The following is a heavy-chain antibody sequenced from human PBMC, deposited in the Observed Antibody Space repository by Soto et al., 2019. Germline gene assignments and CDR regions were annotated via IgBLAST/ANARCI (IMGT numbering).Heavy chain of an antibody. J-gene: IGHJ6*02. D-gene: IGHD5-18*01. V-gene: IGHV4-34*01. CDR2: IHHSGST. CDR3: ARGTSGYSYGGVAGSYYYYGMDV. Sequence: SETLSLTCAVYGGSFSGYYWSWIRQPPGKRLAWIGEIHHSGSTKYNPSPKSRVTISVDTSKNQFSLKLSSVTASYTAVYYCARGTSGYSYGGVAGSYYYYGMDVWGQGTTVTVSS. CDR1: GGSFSGYY.